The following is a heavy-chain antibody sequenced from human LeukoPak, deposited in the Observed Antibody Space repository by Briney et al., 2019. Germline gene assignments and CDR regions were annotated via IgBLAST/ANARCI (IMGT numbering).Heavy chain of an antibody. V-gene: IGHV3-7*05. CDR3: ARDTSGYDPF. J-gene: IGHJ4*02. CDR1: GLNFNNYY. Sequence: GGSLRLSCAASGLNFNNYYMSWVRQAPGKGLEWVANIKQDGREKNYVDSVRGRFTISRDNAKNSLYLQLNSLRVEDTAVYYCARDTSGYDPFWGQGTLVTVSS. CDR2: IKQDGREK. D-gene: IGHD5-12*01.